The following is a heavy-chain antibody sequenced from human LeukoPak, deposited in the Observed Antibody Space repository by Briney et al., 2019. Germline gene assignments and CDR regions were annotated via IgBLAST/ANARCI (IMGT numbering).Heavy chain of an antibody. CDR1: GGSFSGYY. CDR2: INHSGST. J-gene: IGHJ4*02. D-gene: IGHD2-2*01. CDR3: ARGDIVVVQDY. Sequence: PSETLSLTCAVYGGSFSGYYWSWIRQPPGKGLEWIGEINHSGSTNYNPSLKSRVTISVDTSKNQFSLKLSSVTAADTAVYYCARGDIVVVQDYWGQGTLVTVSS. V-gene: IGHV4-34*01.